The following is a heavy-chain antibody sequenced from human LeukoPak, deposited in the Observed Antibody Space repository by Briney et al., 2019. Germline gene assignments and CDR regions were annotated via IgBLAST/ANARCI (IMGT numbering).Heavy chain of an antibody. D-gene: IGHD3-22*01. CDR3: AKDMFSGYSGNYLDY. CDR2: IYTDGST. J-gene: IGHJ4*02. Sequence: GGSLRLSCAASGFTVSTNYMSWVRQAPGKGLEWVSVIYTDGSTHYADSVKGRFTISRDNSKNTLYLQMNGLRAEDAAVYYCAKDMFSGYSGNYLDYWGQGTLVTVSS. CDR1: GFTVSTNY. V-gene: IGHV3-53*01.